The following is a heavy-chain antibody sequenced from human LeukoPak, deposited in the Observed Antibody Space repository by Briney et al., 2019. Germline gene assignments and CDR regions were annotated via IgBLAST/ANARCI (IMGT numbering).Heavy chain of an antibody. J-gene: IGHJ4*02. CDR1: GFTFSIHD. CDR3: AREASGSGVLELDS. D-gene: IGHD3-10*01. Sequence: GGSLRLSCTASGFTFSIHDIHWVRQTTGKSLEGVSAIDVDGDTYYSASVKGRFTISRENAKPSVYLQMNDLRVGDTAAYYCAREASGSGVLELDSWGQGTLVTVSS. CDR2: IDVDGDT. V-gene: IGHV3-13*01.